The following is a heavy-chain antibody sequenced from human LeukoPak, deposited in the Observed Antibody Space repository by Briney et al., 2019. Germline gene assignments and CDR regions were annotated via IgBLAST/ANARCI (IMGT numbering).Heavy chain of an antibody. CDR3: ARDRDVPAIGMDV. CDR2: ISSSSSYM. CDR1: GFTFSSYT. V-gene: IGHV3-21*06. J-gene: IGHJ6*02. Sequence: PGGSLRLSRAASGFTFSSYTMNWVRQAPGKGLEWVSSISSSSSYMYYADSVRGRFTISRDNAKNSLYLQMNSLRAEDTAVYYCARDRDVPAIGMDVWGQETTVTVSS.